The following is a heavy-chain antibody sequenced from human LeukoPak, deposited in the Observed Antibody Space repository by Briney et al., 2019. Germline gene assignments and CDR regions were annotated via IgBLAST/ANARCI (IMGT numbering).Heavy chain of an antibody. CDR3: ASLYYYGSGSYYNQPPGY. J-gene: IGHJ4*02. D-gene: IGHD3-10*01. CDR2: IYPGDSDT. Sequence: GESLKISCKGSGYSFTSYWIGWVRQMPGKGLEWMGIIYPGDSDTRYSPSFQGQVTISADKSISTAYPQWSSLKASDTAMYYCASLYYYGSGSYYNQPPGYWGQGTLVTVSS. CDR1: GYSFTSYW. V-gene: IGHV5-51*01.